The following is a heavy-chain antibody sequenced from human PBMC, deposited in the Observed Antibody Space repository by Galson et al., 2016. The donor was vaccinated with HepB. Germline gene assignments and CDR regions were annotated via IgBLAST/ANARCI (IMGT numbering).Heavy chain of an antibody. CDR1: GSTFSSYA. CDR3: AKSVLEYDILTGYYRRGADY. D-gene: IGHD3-9*01. J-gene: IGHJ4*02. CDR2: SGSGGPT. V-gene: IGHV3-23*01. Sequence: SLRLSCAASGSTFSSYAMSWVRKAPGKGLEWVSSSGSGGPTYYADSVKGRFTISRDNSKNTLFLQMHSLRADDTAVYYCAKSVLEYDILTGYYRRGADYWGQGTLVTVSS.